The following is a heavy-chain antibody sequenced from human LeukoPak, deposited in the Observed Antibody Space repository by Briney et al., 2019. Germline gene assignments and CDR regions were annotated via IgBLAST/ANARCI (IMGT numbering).Heavy chain of an antibody. CDR1: GFTFSSYS. V-gene: IGHV3-21*04. D-gene: IGHD3/OR15-3a*01. CDR2: ISSSSSYI. J-gene: IGHJ4*02. CDR3: AKSMRDYDSVTGYWPFDD. Sequence: GGSLRLSCAASGFTFSSYSMNWVRRAPGKGLEWVSSISSSSSYIYYADSVKGRFTISRDNSKNTLYLQMNSLRVEDTAIYYCAKSMRDYDSVTGYWPFDDWGQGTLVTVSS.